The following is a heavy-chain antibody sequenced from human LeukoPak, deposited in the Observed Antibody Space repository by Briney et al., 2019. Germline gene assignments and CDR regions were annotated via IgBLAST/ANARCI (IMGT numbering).Heavy chain of an antibody. CDR2: ISYDGSNK. Sequence: PGGSLRLSCAASGFTFSNAWMSWVRQAPGKGLEWVAVISYDGSNKYYADSVKGRFTISRDNSKNTLYLQMNSLRAEDTAVYYCAKVGQWLVPGDYWGQGTLVTVSS. V-gene: IGHV3-30*18. D-gene: IGHD6-19*01. CDR1: GFTFSNAW. CDR3: AKVGQWLVPGDY. J-gene: IGHJ4*02.